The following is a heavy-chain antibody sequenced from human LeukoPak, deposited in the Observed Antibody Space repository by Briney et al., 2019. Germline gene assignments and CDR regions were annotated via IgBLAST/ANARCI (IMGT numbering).Heavy chain of an antibody. V-gene: IGHV1-2*02. D-gene: IGHD2-2*01. CDR2: INPNNGGT. Sequence: ASVKVSCKASGYTFTDYYIHWVRQAPGQGLEWMGWINPNNGGTNYAQKFQGRVTMTRDTSISTAYMALSRLRSDDTAVYYCARDCSTTNCYYLPGEYWGQGTLVTVSS. J-gene: IGHJ4*02. CDR1: GYTFTDYY. CDR3: ARDCSTTNCYYLPGEY.